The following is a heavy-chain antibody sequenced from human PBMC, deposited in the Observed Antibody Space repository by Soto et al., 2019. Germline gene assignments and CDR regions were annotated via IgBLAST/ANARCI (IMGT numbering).Heavy chain of an antibody. CDR1: GFTFSNYA. J-gene: IGHJ4*02. CDR2: IVRNGGST. Sequence: GGSLRLSCSASGFTFSNYAMHWVRQAPGKGLEYVSAIVRNGGSTYYADSVKGRFTISRDNSKNTLYLQMNSLRAEDTAVYYCARGSYGDYGGDFDYWGQGTLVTVSS. CDR3: ARGSYGDYGGDFDY. V-gene: IGHV3-64*04. D-gene: IGHD4-17*01.